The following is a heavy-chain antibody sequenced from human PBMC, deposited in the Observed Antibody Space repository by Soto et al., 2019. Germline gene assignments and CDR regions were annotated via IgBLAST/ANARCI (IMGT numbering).Heavy chain of an antibody. CDR1: GYSIANGYY. CDR3: ARGHQLVEMATNTEGSTDY. CDR2: IYHSGNT. D-gene: IGHD2-2*01. J-gene: IGHJ4*02. Sequence: AETLSLTCTVSGYSIANGYYWGWVRQPPGNGLEWIGSIYHSGNTYYNPSLKSRVTISLDTSKNQFSLKLTSVTAADTAMYYCARGHQLVEMATNTEGSTDYWGQGTLVTVSS. V-gene: IGHV4-38-2*02.